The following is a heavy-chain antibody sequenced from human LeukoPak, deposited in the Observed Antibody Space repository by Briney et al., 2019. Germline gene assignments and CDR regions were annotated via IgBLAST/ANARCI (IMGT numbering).Heavy chain of an antibody. CDR1: GFTFSSYA. CDR2: ISGSGGST. D-gene: IGHD6-19*01. J-gene: IGHJ4*02. Sequence: GGSLRLSCAASGFTFSSYAMSSVRQAPGKGLEWVSAISGSGGSTYYADSVKGRFTISRDNSKNTLYLQMNSLRAEDTAVYYCAKDSSGWYGYFDYWGQGTLVTVSS. V-gene: IGHV3-23*01. CDR3: AKDSSGWYGYFDY.